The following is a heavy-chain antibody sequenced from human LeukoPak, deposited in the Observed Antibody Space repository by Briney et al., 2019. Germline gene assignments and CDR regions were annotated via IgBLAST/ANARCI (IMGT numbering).Heavy chain of an antibody. V-gene: IGHV3-23*01. CDR1: GFTFDNYA. J-gene: IGHJ4*02. CDR3: AKDPRDWGYDFDY. CDR2: ISSSGGST. D-gene: IGHD7-27*01. Sequence: GGSLRLSCPVSGFTFDNYAMSWVRQAPGKGLEWVSAISSSGGSTYYADSVKGRFTISRDNSKNTLYLQMNSLRAEDTAVYYCAKDPRDWGYDFDYWGQGTLVTVSS.